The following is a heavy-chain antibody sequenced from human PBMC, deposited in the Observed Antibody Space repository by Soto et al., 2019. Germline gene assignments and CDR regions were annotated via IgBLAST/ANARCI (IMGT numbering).Heavy chain of an antibody. J-gene: IGHJ6*02. V-gene: IGHV1-69*13. CDR2: IIPIFGTA. D-gene: IGHD3-10*01. CDR1: GGTFSSYA. Sequence: EASVKVSCKASGGTFSSYAISWVRQAPGQGLEWMGGIIPIFGTANYAQKFQGRVTITADESTSTAYMELSSLRSEDTAVYYCARDLYGSGSPPLRYGMDVWGQGTTVTVSS. CDR3: ARDLYGSGSPPLRYGMDV.